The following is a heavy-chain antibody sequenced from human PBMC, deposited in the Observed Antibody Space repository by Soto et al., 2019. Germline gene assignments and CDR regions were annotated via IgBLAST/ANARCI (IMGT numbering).Heavy chain of an antibody. D-gene: IGHD2-21*02. V-gene: IGHV3-23*01. J-gene: IGHJ4*02. Sequence: EGKLLESGGGLAQPGGSLRLSCAASAYTFSRYAMSWVRQAPGKGLEWVSAVSGSGDSTYYADSVKGRFTISRDNSKNTLYLQMNSLRAEDTAVYYCAKGRASDCPGCTQDYWGQGTLVTVSS. CDR1: AYTFSRYA. CDR2: VSGSGDST. CDR3: AKGRASDCPGCTQDY.